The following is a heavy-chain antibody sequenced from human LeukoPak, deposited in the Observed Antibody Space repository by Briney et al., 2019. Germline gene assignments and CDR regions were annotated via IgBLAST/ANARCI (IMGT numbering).Heavy chain of an antibody. J-gene: IGHJ5*02. CDR2: INPSGGST. CDR3: ARGQVTMVRGVLNWFDP. D-gene: IGHD3-10*01. Sequence: ASVKVSCKASGYTFTSYYMHWVRQAPGQGLEWMGIINPSGGSTSYAQKFQGRVTMTRDMSTSTVYMELSSLGSEDTAVYYCARGQVTMVRGVLNWFDPWGQGTLVTVSS. V-gene: IGHV1-46*01. CDR1: GYTFTSYY.